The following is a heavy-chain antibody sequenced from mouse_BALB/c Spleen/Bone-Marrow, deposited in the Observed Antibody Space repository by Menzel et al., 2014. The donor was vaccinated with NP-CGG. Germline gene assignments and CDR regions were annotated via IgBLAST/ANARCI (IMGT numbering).Heavy chain of an antibody. Sequence: EVKVVESGGGLVKPGGSLKLSCAASGFTFSTYAMSWVRQTPEKRLEWVATINSGGTYIYYADSVKGRFTISRDNAKNTLYLQMSSLRSEDTAMFYCARPRMITTSSDVWGAGTTVTVSS. CDR1: GFTFSTYA. D-gene: IGHD2-4*01. V-gene: IGHV5-9-3*01. J-gene: IGHJ1*01. CDR2: INSGGTYI. CDR3: ARPRMITTSSDV.